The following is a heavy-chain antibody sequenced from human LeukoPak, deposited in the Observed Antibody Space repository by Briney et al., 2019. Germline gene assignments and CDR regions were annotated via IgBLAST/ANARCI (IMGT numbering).Heavy chain of an antibody. D-gene: IGHD1-26*01. CDR1: GGSISSYY. CDR2: IYYSGST. V-gene: IGHV4-59*01. Sequence: SETLSLTCTVSGGSISSYYWSWIRQPPGKGLEWIGYIYYSGSTNYNPSLKSRVTISVDTSKNQFSLKLSSVTAADTAVYYCAKDRPGAILYFDCWGQGTLVTVSS. J-gene: IGHJ4*02. CDR3: AKDRPGAILYFDC.